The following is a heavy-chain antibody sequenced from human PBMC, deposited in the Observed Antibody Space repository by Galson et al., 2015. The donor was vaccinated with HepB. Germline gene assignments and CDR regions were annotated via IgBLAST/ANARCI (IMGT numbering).Heavy chain of an antibody. D-gene: IGHD6-19*01. Sequence: QSGAEVKKPGESLKISCKGSGYSFTTYWIGWVRQMPGKGLEWMGIIYPDDSDTKYRPSFQGQVTISADKSISTAYLQWSSLKASDTARYYCAARAGSSGWYTTAFDIWGQGTMVTVSS. CDR1: GYSFTTYW. CDR2: IYPDDSDT. J-gene: IGHJ3*02. CDR3: AARAGSSGWYTTAFDI. V-gene: IGHV5-51*03.